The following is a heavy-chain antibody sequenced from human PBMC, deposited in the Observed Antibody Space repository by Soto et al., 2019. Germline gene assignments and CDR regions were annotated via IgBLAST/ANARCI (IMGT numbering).Heavy chain of an antibody. J-gene: IGHJ4*02. CDR2: ISYDGSNK. D-gene: IGHD6-13*01. Sequence: GGSLRLSCAASGFTFSSYGMHWVRQAPGKGLEWVAVISYDGSNKYYADSVKGRSTISRDNSKNTLYLQMNSLRAEDTAVYYCAKDRRIAAAGTVDYWGQGTLVTVSS. CDR1: GFTFSSYG. V-gene: IGHV3-30*18. CDR3: AKDRRIAAAGTVDY.